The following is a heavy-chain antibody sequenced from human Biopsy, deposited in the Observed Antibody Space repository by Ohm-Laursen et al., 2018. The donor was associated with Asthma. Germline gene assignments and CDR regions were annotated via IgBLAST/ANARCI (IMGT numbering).Heavy chain of an antibody. D-gene: IGHD3-22*01. V-gene: IGHV3-20*04. CDR2: INWNGGST. J-gene: IGHJ4*01. CDR1: GFTFDDYG. CDR3: AKSADYYDSTDYLDF. Sequence: SLRLSCTAFGFTFDDYGMSWVRQAPGKGLEWVSGINWNGGSTGYADSVKGRFTISRDNAKNSLYLQMQSLRPEDTAFYYCAKSADYYDSTDYLDFWGRGTLVTVSS.